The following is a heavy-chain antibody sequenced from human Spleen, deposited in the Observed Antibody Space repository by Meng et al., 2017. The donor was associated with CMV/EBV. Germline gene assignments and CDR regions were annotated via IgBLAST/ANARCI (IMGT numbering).Heavy chain of an antibody. CDR2: INPNLGST. V-gene: IGHV1-2*02. D-gene: IGHD5-12*01. J-gene: IGHJ4*02. CDR1: GYRFSDNY. Sequence: KTSGYRFSDNYRVWVRQAPGQGLEWMGWINPNLGSTKYAQSFQGRGTLTRDTSSSTAYMQLTSLTSDDTAVYYCARGGVGLVATFPNWGQGTLVTVSS. CDR3: ARGGVGLVATFPN.